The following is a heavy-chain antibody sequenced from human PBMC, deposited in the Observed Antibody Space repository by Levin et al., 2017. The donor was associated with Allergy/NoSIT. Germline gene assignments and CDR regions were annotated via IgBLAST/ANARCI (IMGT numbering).Heavy chain of an antibody. CDR3: TTGKEYYYDSSGYYLYY. D-gene: IGHD3-22*01. Sequence: PGESLKISCAASGFTFSNAWMSWVRQAPGKGLEWVGRIKSKTDGGTTDYAAPVKGRFTISRDDSKNTLYLQMNSLKTEDTAVYYCTTGKEYYYDSSGYYLYYWGQGTLVTVSS. V-gene: IGHV3-15*01. CDR2: IKSKTDGGTT. CDR1: GFTFSNAW. J-gene: IGHJ4*02.